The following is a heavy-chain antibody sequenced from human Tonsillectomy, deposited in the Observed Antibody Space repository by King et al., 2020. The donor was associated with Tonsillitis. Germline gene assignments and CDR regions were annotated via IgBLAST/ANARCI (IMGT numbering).Heavy chain of an antibody. Sequence: VQLQESGPGLVRPSQTLSLTCTVSGGSISTVGYYWTWIRQPAGKGLEWIGRIFASGTTNLNPSLNSRVTMSVDTSKHQFSLKLSSVTAADTAVYYCARGSEIVVLPGAIGGRFDPWGQGTQVTVSS. CDR3: ARGSEIVVLPGAIGGRFDP. CDR2: IFASGTT. D-gene: IGHD2-2*01. CDR1: GGSISTVGYY. J-gene: IGHJ5*02. V-gene: IGHV4-61*02.